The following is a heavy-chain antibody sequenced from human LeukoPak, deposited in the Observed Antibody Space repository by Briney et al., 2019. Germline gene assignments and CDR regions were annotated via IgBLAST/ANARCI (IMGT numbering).Heavy chain of an antibody. CDR1: GYSNSSGYY. V-gene: IGHV4-38-2*02. CDR3: ARGRYYDSSPLPFDY. CDR2: IYHSGST. Sequence: SETLSLTCTVSGYSNSSGYYWGWIRQPPGKGLEWIGSIYHSGSTYYNPSLKSRVTISVDTSKNQFSLKLNSVTAADTAVYYCARGRYYDSSPLPFDYWGQGTLVTVSS. J-gene: IGHJ4*02. D-gene: IGHD3-22*01.